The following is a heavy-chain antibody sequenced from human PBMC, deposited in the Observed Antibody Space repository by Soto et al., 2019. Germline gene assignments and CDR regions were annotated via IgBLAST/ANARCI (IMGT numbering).Heavy chain of an antibody. Sequence: SETLSLTCVVYGGALSGYYWSWIRQPPGKGLEWIGQINHSGSTNYNPSLKSRVTISEDTSKNQFSLKLSSVTAADTAVYYCARMNYDSSGYSIFDPWGQGTLVTVSS. CDR3: ARMNYDSSGYSIFDP. CDR1: GGALSGYY. J-gene: IGHJ5*02. D-gene: IGHD3-22*01. CDR2: INHSGST. V-gene: IGHV4-34*01.